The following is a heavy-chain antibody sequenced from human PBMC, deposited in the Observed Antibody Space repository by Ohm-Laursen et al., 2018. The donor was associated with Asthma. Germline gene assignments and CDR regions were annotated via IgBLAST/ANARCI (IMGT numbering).Heavy chain of an antibody. Sequence: GTLSLTCTVSGGSISSSSYYWGWIRQPPGKGLEWIGSIYYSGSTYYNPSLKSRVTISVDTSKNQFSLKLSSVTAADTAVYYCARGSAGTHPEYFQHWGQGTLVTVSS. CDR2: IYYSGST. CDR3: ARGSAGTHPEYFQH. J-gene: IGHJ1*01. CDR1: GGSISSSSYY. V-gene: IGHV4-39*01. D-gene: IGHD1-26*01.